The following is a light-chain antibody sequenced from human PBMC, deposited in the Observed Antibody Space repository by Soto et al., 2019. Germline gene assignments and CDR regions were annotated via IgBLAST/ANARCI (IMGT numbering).Light chain of an antibody. Sequence: QSVLTQPPSASGAPGQRVTISCSGSSSNIGSNTVNWYQQLPGTAPKLLIYTNNQRPSGVRDRFSGSRSGTSASLAISGLQSEDEADYYRAAWDDSLNGFVFGTGTKVTVL. J-gene: IGLJ1*01. V-gene: IGLV1-44*01. CDR2: TNN. CDR1: SSNIGSNT. CDR3: AAWDDSLNGFV.